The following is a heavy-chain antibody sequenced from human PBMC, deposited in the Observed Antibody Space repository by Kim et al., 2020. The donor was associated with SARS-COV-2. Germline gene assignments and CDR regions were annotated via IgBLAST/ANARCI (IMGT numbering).Heavy chain of an antibody. Sequence: YLADSVRGRLTISRDNSKNTLHLQMDSLRVEDTALYYCARDLTFTASFDYWGQGTLVTVSS. D-gene: IGHD3-16*01. J-gene: IGHJ4*02. CDR3: ARDLTFTASFDY. V-gene: IGHV3-30*01.